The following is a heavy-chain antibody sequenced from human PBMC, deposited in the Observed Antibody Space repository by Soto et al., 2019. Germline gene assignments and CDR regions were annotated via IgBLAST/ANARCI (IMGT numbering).Heavy chain of an antibody. V-gene: IGHV3-33*01. D-gene: IGHD3-3*01. Sequence: GGSLRLSCAACGFTFSSYGMQWVRQAPCKGLEWVAVVHYDGTKKYYADSVRGRFTISRDNSENILYLQMNSLRPDDTAVYFCARETSYDFWSGPQTMDVWGQGTTVTVSS. J-gene: IGHJ6*02. CDR1: GFTFSSYG. CDR2: VHYDGTKK. CDR3: ARETSYDFWSGPQTMDV.